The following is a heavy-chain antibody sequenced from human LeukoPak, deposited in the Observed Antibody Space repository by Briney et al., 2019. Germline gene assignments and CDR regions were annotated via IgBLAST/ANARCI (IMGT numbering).Heavy chain of an antibody. CDR2: MYYSGST. CDR1: GGSISSGDYY. J-gene: IGHJ5*02. D-gene: IGHD3-22*01. Sequence: SETLSLTCTVSGGSISSGDYYWSWIRQPPGKGLEWIAYMYYSGSTYYNPSLKSRVTMSADTSKNQLSLKLSSVTAADTAVYYCARPHYYDSRIDPWGQGILVTISS. CDR3: ARPHYYDSRIDP. V-gene: IGHV4-30-4*01.